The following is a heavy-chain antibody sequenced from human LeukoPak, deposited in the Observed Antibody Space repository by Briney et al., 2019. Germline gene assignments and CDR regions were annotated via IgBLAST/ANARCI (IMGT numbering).Heavy chain of an antibody. CDR2: IHSSGII. CDR1: VGSISSYY. Sequence: SETLSLTCTVSVGSISSYYWSWIRQPAGKAPEWIGRIHSSGIINYNPPLKSRVTISLDYSNNQVSLKLNYVTAADTAVYYCVRDEANSGYPDYWGQGTLATVSS. D-gene: IGHD3-22*01. CDR3: VRDEANSGYPDY. V-gene: IGHV4-4*07. J-gene: IGHJ4*02.